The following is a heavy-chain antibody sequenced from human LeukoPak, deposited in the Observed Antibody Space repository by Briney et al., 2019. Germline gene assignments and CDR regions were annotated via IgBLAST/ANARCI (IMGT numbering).Heavy chain of an antibody. Sequence: PGGSLRLSCAASRFTFSNYWMGWVRQAPGKGLEWVAHIKQDESEKYYVDSVKGRFTISRDNAKNSLYLQMNSLRAEDTAVYYCARHGWYTFDYWGQGTLVTVSS. CDR3: ARHGWYTFDY. J-gene: IGHJ4*02. D-gene: IGHD6-19*01. V-gene: IGHV3-7*01. CDR2: IKQDESEK. CDR1: RFTFSNYW.